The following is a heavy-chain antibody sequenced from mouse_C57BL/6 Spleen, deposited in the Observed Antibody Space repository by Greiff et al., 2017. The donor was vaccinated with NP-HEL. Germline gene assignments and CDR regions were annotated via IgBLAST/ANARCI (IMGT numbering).Heavy chain of an antibody. CDR1: GFTFSSYG. J-gene: IGHJ2*01. Sequence: EVKLVESGGDLVKPGGSLKLSCAASGFTFSSYGMSWVRQTPDKRLEWVATISSGGSYTYYPDSVKGRFTISRDNAKNTLYLQMSSLKSEDTAMYYCARRGYDGGYYFDYWGQGTTLTVSS. CDR3: ARRGYDGGYYFDY. CDR2: ISSGGSYT. V-gene: IGHV5-6*02. D-gene: IGHD2-2*01.